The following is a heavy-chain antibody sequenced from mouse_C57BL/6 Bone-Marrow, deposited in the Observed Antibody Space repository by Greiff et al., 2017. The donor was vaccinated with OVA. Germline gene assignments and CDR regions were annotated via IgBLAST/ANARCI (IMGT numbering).Heavy chain of an antibody. D-gene: IGHD2-1*01. Sequence: EVQVVESGGDLVKPGGSLKLSCAASGFTFSSYGMSWVRQTPDKRLEWVATISSGGSYTYYPDSVKGRFTISRDNAKNTLYLQMSSLKSEDTAMYYCARHYYGNYVFAYWGQGTLVTVSA. J-gene: IGHJ3*01. CDR1: GFTFSSYG. CDR2: ISSGGSYT. CDR3: ARHYYGNYVFAY. V-gene: IGHV5-6*01.